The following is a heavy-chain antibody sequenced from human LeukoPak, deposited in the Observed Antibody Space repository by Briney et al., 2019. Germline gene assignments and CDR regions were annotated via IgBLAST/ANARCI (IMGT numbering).Heavy chain of an antibody. CDR1: GYTFTSYD. V-gene: IGHV1-8*02. D-gene: IGHD6-13*01. J-gene: IGHJ5*02. CDR3: AVWGIAAAGRFDP. CDR2: MNPNSGNT. Sequence: ASVKVSCKASGYTFTSYDINWVRQATGQGLEWMGWMNPNSGNTGYAQKLQGRVTMTTDTSTSTAYMELRSLRSDDTAVYYCAVWGIAAAGRFDPWGQGTLVTVSS.